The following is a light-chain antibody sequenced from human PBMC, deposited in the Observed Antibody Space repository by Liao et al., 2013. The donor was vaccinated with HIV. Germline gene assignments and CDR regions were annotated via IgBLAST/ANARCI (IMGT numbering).Light chain of an antibody. CDR3: QAWDRGADVV. V-gene: IGLV3-1*01. J-gene: IGLJ2*01. CDR1: RLGDKY. Sequence: SYAVTQPPSVSVSPGQTASITCSGDRLGDKYACWYQQKPGQSPVLVIYQDTKRPSGIPERFSGSNSGNTATLTLSGTQPMDEADYFCQAWDRGADVVFGGGTKLTVL. CDR2: QDT.